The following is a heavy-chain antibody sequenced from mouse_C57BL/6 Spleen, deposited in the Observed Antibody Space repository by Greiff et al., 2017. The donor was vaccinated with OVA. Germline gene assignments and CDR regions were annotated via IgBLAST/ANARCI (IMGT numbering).Heavy chain of an antibody. CDR1: GFTFSSYA. D-gene: IGHD1-1*01. J-gene: IGHJ4*01. CDR2: ISDGGSYT. V-gene: IGHV5-4*01. Sequence: EVQVVESGGGLVKPGGSLKLSCAASGFTFSSYAMSWVRQTPEQRLEWVATISDGGSYTYYPDNVKGRFTISRDNAKNNLYLQMSHLKSEDTAMYYCARNAYYGSSYNAMDYWGQGTSVTVSS. CDR3: ARNAYYGSSYNAMDY.